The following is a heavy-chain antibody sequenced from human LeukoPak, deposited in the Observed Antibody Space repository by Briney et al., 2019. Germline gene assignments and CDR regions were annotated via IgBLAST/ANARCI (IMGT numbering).Heavy chain of an antibody. CDR1: GGSISSDC. CDR2: IYYSGST. J-gene: IGHJ5*02. D-gene: IGHD6-19*01. V-gene: IGHV4-59*12. Sequence: SETLSLTCTVSGGSISSDCWSWIRQPPGKGLEWIGYIYYSGSTNYNPSLKSRVTISVDTSKNQFSLKLSSVTAADTAVYYCARGLGGWYGNWFDPWGQGILVTVSS. CDR3: ARGLGGWYGNWFDP.